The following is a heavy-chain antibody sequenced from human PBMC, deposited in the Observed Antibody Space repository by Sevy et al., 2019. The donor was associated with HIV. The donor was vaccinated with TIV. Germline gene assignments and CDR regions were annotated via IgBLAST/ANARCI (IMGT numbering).Heavy chain of an antibody. CDR3: AKDPTIFGVPGTFDY. D-gene: IGHD3-3*01. V-gene: IGHV3-30*18. CDR1: GFTFSSYG. CDR2: ISYDGNDK. Sequence: GGSLRLSCAASGFTFSSYGMHWVRQAPGKGLEWVAVISYDGNDKYYADSVKGRFTISRDNSKNTRYLQMNRLRAEDTAVYYCAKDPTIFGVPGTFDYWGQGTLVTVSS. J-gene: IGHJ4*02.